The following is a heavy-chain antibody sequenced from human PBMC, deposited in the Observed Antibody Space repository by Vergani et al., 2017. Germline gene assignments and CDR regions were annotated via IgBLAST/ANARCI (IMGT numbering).Heavy chain of an antibody. J-gene: IGHJ3*01. Sequence: EVDLVESGGGLVQPGGSLRLSCAASGFVFDEYALHWVRQGPGKGLEWVSGISWNSGAVDYADSVRGRFTISRDNAKNSLFLEMNSLRFEDTAVYFCTKGSVYYHDSAGHGYDPYTGFDLWGQGTLVTVSS. D-gene: IGHD5-12*01. CDR2: ISWNSGAV. V-gene: IGHV3-9*01. CDR3: TKGSVYYHDSAGHGYDPYTGFDL. CDR1: GFVFDEYA.